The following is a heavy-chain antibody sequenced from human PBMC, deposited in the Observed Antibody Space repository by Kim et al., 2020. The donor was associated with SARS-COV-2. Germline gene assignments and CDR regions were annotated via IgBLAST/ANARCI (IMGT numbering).Heavy chain of an antibody. CDR3: ARVSGPIAAAGIAVVVWFDP. CDR2: INHSGST. J-gene: IGHJ5*02. CDR1: GGSFSGYY. V-gene: IGHV4-34*01. D-gene: IGHD6-13*01. Sequence: SETLSLTCAVYGGSFSGYYWSWIRQPPGKGLEWIGEINHSGSTNYNPSLKSRVTISVDTSKNQFSLKLSSVTAADTAVYYCARVSGPIAAAGIAVVVWFDPWGQGTLVTVSA.